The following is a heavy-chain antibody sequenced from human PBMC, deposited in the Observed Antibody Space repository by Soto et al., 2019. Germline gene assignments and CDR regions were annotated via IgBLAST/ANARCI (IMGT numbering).Heavy chain of an antibody. CDR1: GGSISSYY. V-gene: IGHV4-59*01. CDR3: ARVGGDTAMVTA. J-gene: IGHJ5*02. D-gene: IGHD5-18*01. Sequence: QVQLQESGPGLVKPSETLSLTCTVSGGSISSYYWSWIRQPPGKGLEWIGYIYYSGSANYNPSLKSRVTISVDTSKNQFSLKLSSVTAADTAVYYCARVGGDTAMVTAWGQGTLVTVSS. CDR2: IYYSGSA.